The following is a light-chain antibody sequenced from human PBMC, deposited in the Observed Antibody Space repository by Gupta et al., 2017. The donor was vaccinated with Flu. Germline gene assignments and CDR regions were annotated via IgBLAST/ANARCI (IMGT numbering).Light chain of an antibody. Sequence: QLVLTQPPSASASLGASVKLTCTLSSGHSSYAIAWHQQQPEKGPRYLMTLNSDGSHSKGDGIPYRFSGASSAAKRITHIYTLQSEDYSSESCENWGTGLVVFGGGTKLTVL. CDR3: ENWGTGLVV. J-gene: IGLJ3*02. CDR1: SGHSSYA. CDR2: LNSDGSH. V-gene: IGLV4-69*01.